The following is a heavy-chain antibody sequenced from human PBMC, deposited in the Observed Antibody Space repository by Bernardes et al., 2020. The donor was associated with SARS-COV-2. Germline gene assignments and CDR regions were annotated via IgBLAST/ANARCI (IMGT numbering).Heavy chain of an antibody. CDR3: ARIGFPTLFDY. D-gene: IGHD5-12*01. J-gene: IGHJ4*02. Sequence: GFLQLSCVASGFTVTTTYMIWVRQAPWKGLEWVAVLYSDGSAYYADSVEGRFTISRDAFKNTLSLQMNSLRAEDTAVYYCARIGFPTLFDYWGQGTLVTVSS. V-gene: IGHV3-53*01. CDR1: GFTVTTTY. CDR2: LYSDGSA.